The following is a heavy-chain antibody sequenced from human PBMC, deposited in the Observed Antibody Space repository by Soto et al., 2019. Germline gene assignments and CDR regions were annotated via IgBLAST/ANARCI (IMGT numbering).Heavy chain of an antibody. Sequence: QVQLQQWGAGLLKPSETLSLTCAVYGGSFSGYYWNWIRQPPGKGLEWIGEISHSGSTHYNPSLKSRVTISVDTSKKQFSLKLPSVTAADTAVYYCARGPDCSGGSCYSGYFDYWAQGTLVTVSS. CDR2: ISHSGST. J-gene: IGHJ4*02. D-gene: IGHD2-15*01. V-gene: IGHV4-34*01. CDR3: ARGPDCSGGSCYSGYFDY. CDR1: GGSFSGYY.